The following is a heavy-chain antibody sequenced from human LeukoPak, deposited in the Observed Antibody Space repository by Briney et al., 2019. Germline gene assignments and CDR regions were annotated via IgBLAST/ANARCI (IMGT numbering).Heavy chain of an antibody. D-gene: IGHD2/OR15-2a*01. J-gene: IGHJ4*02. CDR3: VSFYEAY. Sequence: GGSLRLACAASGFTFSSHYMHWVRQAPGKGLEWVAVISLDGSNKYYAGSARGRFAISRDNAKNSLYLQMNSLRAEDTAVYYCVSFYEAYWGRGTLVTVSS. CDR1: GFTFSSHY. V-gene: IGHV3-30*09. CDR2: ISLDGSNK.